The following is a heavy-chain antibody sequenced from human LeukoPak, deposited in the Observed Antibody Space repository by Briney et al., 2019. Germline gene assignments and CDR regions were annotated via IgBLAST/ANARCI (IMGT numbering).Heavy chain of an antibody. CDR1: GYTFTSYG. Sequence: ASVKVSCKASGYTFTSYGISWVRQAPGQGLEWMGWISAYNGNTNYAQKLQGRVTMTTDTSTSTAYMELRSLRSDDTAVYYCARDRRGYSYGLRPGGVDAFDIWGQGTMVTVSS. J-gene: IGHJ3*02. CDR2: ISAYNGNT. D-gene: IGHD5-18*01. V-gene: IGHV1-18*01. CDR3: ARDRRGYSYGLRPGGVDAFDI.